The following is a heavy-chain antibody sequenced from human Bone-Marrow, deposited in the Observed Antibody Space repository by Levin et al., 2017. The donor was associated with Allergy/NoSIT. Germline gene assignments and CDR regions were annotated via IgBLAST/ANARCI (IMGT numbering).Heavy chain of an antibody. CDR3: ARAGSRSSTWFCNYYFDY. V-gene: IGHV3-48*01. J-gene: IGHJ4*02. CDR1: GFTFSSYG. Sequence: PGESLKISCDASGFTFSSYGIIWVRQAPGKGLEGVSYIGGDNYTKYYADSVKGGFTISRDNVKKSLYLQMNSLRGEDTAVYYCARAGSRSSTWFCNYYFDYWGQGTLVTVSS. CDR2: IGGDNYTK. D-gene: IGHD6-13*01.